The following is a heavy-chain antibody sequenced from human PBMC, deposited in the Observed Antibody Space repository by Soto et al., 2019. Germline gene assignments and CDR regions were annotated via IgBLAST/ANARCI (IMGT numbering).Heavy chain of an antibody. CDR3: ARGVPAAGTDWFDP. V-gene: IGHV4-4*07. CDR1: GGSISNYY. Sequence: LSLTCTVSGGSISNYYWSWIRQPAEKRLEWIGRVSSTGSSYYNPSLKSRVTISVDTSKNQVSLNLTSVAAADTAVYYCARGVPAAGTDWFDPWGQGTLVTVSS. D-gene: IGHD6-13*01. J-gene: IGHJ5*02. CDR2: VSSTGSS.